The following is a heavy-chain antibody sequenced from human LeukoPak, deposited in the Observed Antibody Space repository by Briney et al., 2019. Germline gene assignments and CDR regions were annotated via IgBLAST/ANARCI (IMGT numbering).Heavy chain of an antibody. CDR2: INPNSGGT. Sequence: ASVKVSCKASGYTFTSYDINWVRQATGQGLEWMGWINPNSGGTNYAQKFQGRVTMTRDTSISTAYMELSRLRSDDTAVYYCATWDWSFDYWGQGTLVTVSS. V-gene: IGHV1-2*02. CDR3: ATWDWSFDY. CDR1: GYTFTSYD. J-gene: IGHJ4*02. D-gene: IGHD3/OR15-3a*01.